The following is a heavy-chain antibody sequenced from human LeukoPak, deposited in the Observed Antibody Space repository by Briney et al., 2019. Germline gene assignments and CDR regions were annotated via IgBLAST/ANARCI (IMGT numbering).Heavy chain of an antibody. J-gene: IGHJ3*02. D-gene: IGHD3-22*01. CDR2: IIPSFGTA. CDR1: GGTFSSYA. V-gene: IGHV1-69*05. Sequence: ASVKVSCKASGGTFSSYAISWVRQAPGQGLEWMGGIIPSFGTANYAQKFQGRVTITTDESTSTAYIELSSLRSEDTAVYYCASPLPRYYYDSSGHDAFDIWGQGTMVTVSS. CDR3: ASPLPRYYYDSSGHDAFDI.